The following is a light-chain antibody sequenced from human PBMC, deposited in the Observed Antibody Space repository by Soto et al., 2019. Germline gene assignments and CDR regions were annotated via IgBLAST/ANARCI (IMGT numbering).Light chain of an antibody. J-gene: IGKJ1*01. Sequence: IVMTQSQDSLAVSLGGRATINCKSSQSVLYSSNNKNYVAWYQHKPGQPPKLLIDWASTRESGVPDRFSGSGSGTEFTLTISSLQAEDVAVYYCQQYYSTPRTFGQGTKVEIK. CDR3: QQYYSTPRT. CDR2: WAS. V-gene: IGKV4-1*01. CDR1: QSVLYSSNNKNY.